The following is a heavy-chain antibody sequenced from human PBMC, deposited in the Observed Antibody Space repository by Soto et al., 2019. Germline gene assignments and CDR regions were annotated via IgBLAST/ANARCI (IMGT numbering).Heavy chain of an antibody. D-gene: IGHD2-15*01. CDR1: GYTFTSYG. Sequence: ASVKVSCKASGYTFTSYGISWVRQAPGQGLEWMGWISAYNGNTNYAQKLQGRVTMTTDTSTSTAYMELRSLRSDDTAVYYCARAPGCSGGSCYDYYYYYGMDVWGQGTTVTVSS. CDR3: ARAPGCSGGSCYDYYYYYGMDV. V-gene: IGHV1-18*01. CDR2: ISAYNGNT. J-gene: IGHJ6*02.